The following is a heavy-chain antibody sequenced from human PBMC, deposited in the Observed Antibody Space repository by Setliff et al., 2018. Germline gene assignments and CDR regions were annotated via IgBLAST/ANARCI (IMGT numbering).Heavy chain of an antibody. CDR1: GYSISSGYY. CDR3: ARMVRGVIGAFDI. Sequence: SETLSLTRAVSGYSISSGYYWGWIRQPPGKGLEWIGSIYHSGSNYYNPSLKSRVTISVDTSKNQFSLKLSSVTAADTAVYYCARMVRGVIGAFDIWGQGTMVTVSS. J-gene: IGHJ3*02. CDR2: IYHSGSN. D-gene: IGHD3-10*01. V-gene: IGHV4-38-2*01.